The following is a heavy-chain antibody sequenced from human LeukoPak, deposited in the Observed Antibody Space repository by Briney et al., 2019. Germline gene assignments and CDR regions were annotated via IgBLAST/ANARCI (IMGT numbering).Heavy chain of an antibody. Sequence: SGGSLRLSCAASGFLFTEAWMIWVRQAPGKGLECVGRIKSKANGGTADYAAPVKGRFTILRDDSKNTLYLQMNSLQSEDTGMYFCATEPYYGLNYWGQGVLVTVSS. CDR1: GFLFTEAW. CDR2: IKSKANGGTA. V-gene: IGHV3-15*01. D-gene: IGHD3-10*01. J-gene: IGHJ4*02. CDR3: ATEPYYGLNY.